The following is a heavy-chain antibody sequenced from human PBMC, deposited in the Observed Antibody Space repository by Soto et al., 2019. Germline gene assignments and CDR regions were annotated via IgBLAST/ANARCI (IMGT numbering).Heavy chain of an antibody. D-gene: IGHD3-22*01. CDR3: ARVALYDSSGYYIFNFDY. Sequence: SETLSLTCTVSGGSISSGGYYWSWIRQHPGKGLEWIGYIYYSGSTYYNPSLKSRVTISVDTSKNQFSLKLSSVTAADTAVYYCARVALYDSSGYYIFNFDYWGQGTLVTVSS. V-gene: IGHV4-31*03. CDR1: GGSISSGGYY. J-gene: IGHJ4*02. CDR2: IYYSGST.